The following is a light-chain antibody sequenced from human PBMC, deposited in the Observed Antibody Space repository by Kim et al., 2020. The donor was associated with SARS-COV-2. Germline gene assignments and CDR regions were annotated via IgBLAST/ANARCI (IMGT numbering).Light chain of an antibody. CDR1: QSVSSN. V-gene: IGKV3-15*01. Sequence: EIVMTQSPSTLSVSPGDRATLSCRASQSVSSNLAWYQQKPGQAPRLLIYAASTMATGIPSRFSGSGSGTEFTLTISSLQSEDFAVYYCQQYNNWPYTFGQGTKLEI. CDR2: AAS. CDR3: QQYNNWPYT. J-gene: IGKJ2*01.